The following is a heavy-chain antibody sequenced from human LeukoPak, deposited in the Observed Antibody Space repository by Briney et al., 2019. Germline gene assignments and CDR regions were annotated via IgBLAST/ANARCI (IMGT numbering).Heavy chain of an antibody. CDR1: GSTFTSYY. Sequence: VASVKVSCKASGSTFTSYYMHWVRQAPGQGLEWMGIINPSGDSTNYAQKFKGRVTMTRDTSTSTVYMELSSLRSEDTAVYYCAKSNGQWLANNWFDPWGQGTMVTVSS. CDR3: AKSNGQWLANNWFDP. D-gene: IGHD6-19*01. CDR2: INPSGDST. V-gene: IGHV1-46*01. J-gene: IGHJ5*02.